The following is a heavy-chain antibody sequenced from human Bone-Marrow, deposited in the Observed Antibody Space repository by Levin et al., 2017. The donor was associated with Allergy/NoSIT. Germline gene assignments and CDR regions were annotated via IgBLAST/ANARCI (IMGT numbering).Heavy chain of an antibody. Sequence: GGSLRLSCAASGLSFSNYDMNWVRQAPGKGLEWVSSISGGSSRIYYADSVKGRFTISRDNAKNSLYRQMNSLRVEDTAVYYCASWAMFYYDGSDFDYFYYGMDVWGQGTTVTVSS. CDR3: ASWAMFYYDGSDFDYFYYGMDV. D-gene: IGHD3-16*01. CDR1: GLSFSNYD. CDR2: ISGGSSRI. V-gene: IGHV3-21*06. J-gene: IGHJ6*02.